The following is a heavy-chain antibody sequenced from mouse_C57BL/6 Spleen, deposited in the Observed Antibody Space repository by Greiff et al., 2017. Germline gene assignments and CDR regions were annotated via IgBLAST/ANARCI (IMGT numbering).Heavy chain of an antibody. D-gene: IGHD1-1*01. V-gene: IGHV1-82*01. J-gene: IGHJ2*01. CDR1: GYAFSSSW. CDR2: IYPGDGDT. Sequence: QVQLQQSGPELVKPGASVKISCKASGYAFSSSWMNWVKQRPGKGLEWIGRIYPGDGDTNYNGKCKGKATLTADKSSSTAYMQLSSLTSEDSAVYFCARVTTVVAKDLNYWGKGTTLTVSS. CDR3: ARVTTVVAKDLNY.